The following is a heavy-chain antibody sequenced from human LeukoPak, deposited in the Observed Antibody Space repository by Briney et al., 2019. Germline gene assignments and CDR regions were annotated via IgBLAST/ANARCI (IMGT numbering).Heavy chain of an antibody. J-gene: IGHJ4*02. CDR3: SKWVRFGEFYDY. V-gene: IGHV3-49*04. CDR2: IRRKEYGGTT. Sequence: GGSLRLSCTAWGFTFWDYVMRGVRQAPGKGGEGVGFIRRKEYGGTTEYAASVKGIFTISRDASKSIAYLQMNSLKTEDTAVYYCSKWVRFGEFYDYWGQGTLVTVSS. D-gene: IGHD3-10*01. CDR1: GFTFWDYV.